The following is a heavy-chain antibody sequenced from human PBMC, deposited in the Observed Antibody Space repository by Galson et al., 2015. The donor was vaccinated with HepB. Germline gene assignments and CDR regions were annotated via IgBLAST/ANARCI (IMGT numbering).Heavy chain of an antibody. Sequence: CAISGDIVSSTSAAWNWIRQSPSRGLEWLGRTYYRSKWYNSYAVSVKSRITINPDTTKNQFSLQLNSVTPEDTAIYYCARQLAYCVPIPCQTSFAYWARETLFPAS. CDR2: TYYRSKWYN. J-gene: IGHJ4*02. D-gene: IGHD2-21*01. CDR1: GDIVSSTSAA. CDR3: ARQLAYCVPIPCQTSFAY. V-gene: IGHV6-1*01.